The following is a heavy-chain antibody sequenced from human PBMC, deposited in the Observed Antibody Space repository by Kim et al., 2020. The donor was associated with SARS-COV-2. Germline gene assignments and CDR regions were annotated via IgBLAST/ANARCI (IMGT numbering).Heavy chain of an antibody. CDR2: INAGNGNT. CDR3: ARDHRRSGHYYGMDV. D-gene: IGHD6-25*01. V-gene: IGHV1-3*01. CDR1: GYTFTSYA. Sequence: ASVKVSCKASGYTFTSYAMHWVRQAPGQRLEWMGWINAGNGNTKYSQKFQRRVTITRDTSASTAYMELSSLKSEDTAVYYCARDHRRSGHYYGMDVWGQGTTVTVSS. J-gene: IGHJ6*02.